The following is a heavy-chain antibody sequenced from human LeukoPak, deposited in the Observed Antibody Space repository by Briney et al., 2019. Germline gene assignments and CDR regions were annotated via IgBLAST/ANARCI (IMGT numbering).Heavy chain of an antibody. CDR3: ARSGYSYGYVWFDP. Sequence: GGSLRLSCAASGFTFSSYSMNWVRQAPGKGLEWVSYISSSGSTIYYADSVKGRFTISRDNAKNSLYLQMNSLRAEDTAVYYCARSGYSYGYVWFDPWGQGTLVTVSS. D-gene: IGHD5-18*01. V-gene: IGHV3-48*04. J-gene: IGHJ5*02. CDR1: GFTFSSYS. CDR2: ISSSGSTI.